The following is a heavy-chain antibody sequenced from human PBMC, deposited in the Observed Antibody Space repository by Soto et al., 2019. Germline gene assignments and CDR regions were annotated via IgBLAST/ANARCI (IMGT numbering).Heavy chain of an antibody. CDR1: GDSVSSNSAA. Sequence: SQTLSLTCAISGDSVSSNSAAWNWIRQSPSRGLEWLGRTYYRSKWYNDYAVSVKSRITINPDTSKNQFSLKLSSVTAADTAVYYCARVSPRYCSGGSCYPLFDYWGQGTLVTVSS. CDR2: TYYRSKWYN. CDR3: ARVSPRYCSGGSCYPLFDY. J-gene: IGHJ4*02. V-gene: IGHV6-1*01. D-gene: IGHD2-15*01.